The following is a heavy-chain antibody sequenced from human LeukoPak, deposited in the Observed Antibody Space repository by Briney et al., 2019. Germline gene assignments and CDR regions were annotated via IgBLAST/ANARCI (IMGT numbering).Heavy chain of an antibody. V-gene: IGHV3-20*04. D-gene: IGHD1-26*01. CDR1: GFTFDDYG. CDR3: ARGYSGSYSHSNYFDY. CDR2: INWNGGST. Sequence: GGSLRLSCAASGFTFDDYGMSWVRQAPGKGLEWVSGINWNGGSTGYADSVKGRFTISRDNAKNSLYLQMNSLRAEDTALYYCARGYSGSYSHSNYFDYWGQGTLVTVSS. J-gene: IGHJ4*02.